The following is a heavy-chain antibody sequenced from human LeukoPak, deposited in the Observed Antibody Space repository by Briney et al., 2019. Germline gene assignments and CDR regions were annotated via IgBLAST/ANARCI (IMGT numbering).Heavy chain of an antibody. Sequence: PGGSLRLSCAASGFTFSSYAMSWVRQAPGKGLEWVSAISGSGGSTYYADSVKGRFTISRDNSKNTLYLQMNSLRAEGTAVYYRAKGIVRFLEWLLYDREYYYGMDVWGQGTTVTVSS. CDR3: AKGIVRFLEWLLYDREYYYGMDV. V-gene: IGHV3-23*01. D-gene: IGHD3-3*01. CDR1: GFTFSSYA. CDR2: ISGSGGST. J-gene: IGHJ6*02.